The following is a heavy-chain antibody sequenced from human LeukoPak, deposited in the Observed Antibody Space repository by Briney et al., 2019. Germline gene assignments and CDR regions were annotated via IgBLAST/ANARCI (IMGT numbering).Heavy chain of an antibody. Sequence: PSDTLSLTCTVSGGSLSNYYWSWIRQPPGQGLEWSGYIYYSGSTNYNPSLKSRVTMSVDMSKNQFSLKLSSMIAADTAVYYCARVSSSWYQDWYFDLWGRGTLVTVPS. CDR2: IYYSGST. V-gene: IGHV4-59*12. CDR1: GGSLSNYY. D-gene: IGHD6-13*01. CDR3: ARVSSSWYQDWYFDL. J-gene: IGHJ2*01.